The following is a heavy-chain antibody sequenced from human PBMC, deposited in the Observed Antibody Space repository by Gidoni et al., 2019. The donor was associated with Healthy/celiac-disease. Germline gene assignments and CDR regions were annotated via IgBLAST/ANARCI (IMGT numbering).Heavy chain of an antibody. CDR3: ARASGIAVAGGFDY. V-gene: IGHV1-18*01. CDR1: GSTFTSYG. D-gene: IGHD6-19*01. J-gene: IGHJ4*02. Sequence: QVQLVQSGAEVKKPGASVKVSCKASGSTFTSYGISWVRQAPGQGLEWMGWISAYNGNTNYAQKLQGRVTMTTDTATSTAYMELRSLRSDDTAVDYCARASGIAVAGGFDYWGQGTLVTVSS. CDR2: ISAYNGNT.